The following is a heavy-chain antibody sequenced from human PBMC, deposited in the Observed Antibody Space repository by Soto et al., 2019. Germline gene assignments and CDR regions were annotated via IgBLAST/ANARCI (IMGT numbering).Heavy chain of an antibody. CDR2: IWYDGSNK. CDR1: GFTFCSYG. Sequence: PGGSLRLSCAASGFTFCSYGMHWVRQAPGKGLEWVAVIWYDGSNKYYADSVKGRFTISRDNSKNTLYLQMNSLRAEDTAVYYCARDPVSNYDFWSGPGWFDPWGQGTLVTVSS. V-gene: IGHV3-33*01. CDR3: ARDPVSNYDFWSGPGWFDP. D-gene: IGHD3-3*01. J-gene: IGHJ5*02.